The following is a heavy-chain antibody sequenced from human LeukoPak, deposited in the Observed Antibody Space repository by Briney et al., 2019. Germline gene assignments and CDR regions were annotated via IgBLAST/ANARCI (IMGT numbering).Heavy chain of an antibody. V-gene: IGHV3-7*01. D-gene: IGHD6-13*01. CDR2: IKQDGSEN. CDR3: ARVSSWYNYYYYMDV. Sequence: GGSLRLSCAASGFTFSSYWMSWVRQAPGKGLEWVANIKQDGSENYYVDSVKGRFTISRDNAKNSLYLQMNSLRAEDTAVYYCARVSSWYNYYYYMDVWGKGTTVTVSS. J-gene: IGHJ6*03. CDR1: GFTFSSYW.